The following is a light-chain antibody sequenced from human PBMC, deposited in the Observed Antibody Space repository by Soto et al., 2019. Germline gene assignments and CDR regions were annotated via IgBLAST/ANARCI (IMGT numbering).Light chain of an antibody. CDR3: QQYGSSRT. V-gene: IGKV3-20*01. J-gene: IGKJ1*01. Sequence: DIVLTQSPGTLSLSPGERATLSCRASQSVSSRYLAWYQQKPGQAPRLLIFDASSRAAGIPDRFTGSWSGTDFTLTISTLELEDFAVYYCQQYGSSRTVGKGTKVEIK. CDR2: DAS. CDR1: QSVSSRY.